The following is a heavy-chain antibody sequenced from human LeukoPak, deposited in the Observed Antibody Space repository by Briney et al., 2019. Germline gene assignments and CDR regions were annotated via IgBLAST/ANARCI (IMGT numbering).Heavy chain of an antibody. CDR2: IYPGESDT. J-gene: IGHJ4*02. Sequence: GRAREISWKGSGCLFTSYWIGGVRQGPGKGLEGMGIIYPGESDTRYSPSCEGQVTISADKSKSTAYLQWSSLKAPDSALYYCARQSDYYASSGYPTYYFDYWGQGPLVTVSS. CDR3: ARQSDYYASSGYPTYYFDY. D-gene: IGHD3-22*01. V-gene: IGHV5-51*01. CDR1: GCLFTSYW.